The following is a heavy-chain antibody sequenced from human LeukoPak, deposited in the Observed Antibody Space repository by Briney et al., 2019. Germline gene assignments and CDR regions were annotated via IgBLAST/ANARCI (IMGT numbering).Heavy chain of an antibody. CDR2: IIPIFGTA. V-gene: IGHV1-69*13. J-gene: IGHJ6*03. D-gene: IGHD3-10*01. CDR3: ASHHYYGSGNNYYYYYMDV. Sequence: GASVKVSCKASGGTFSSYAISWVRQAPGQGLEWMGGIIPIFGTANYAQKFQGRVTITADESTSTAYMELSSLRSEDTAVYYCASHHYYGSGNNYYYYYMDVWGKGTTVTISS. CDR1: GGTFSSYA.